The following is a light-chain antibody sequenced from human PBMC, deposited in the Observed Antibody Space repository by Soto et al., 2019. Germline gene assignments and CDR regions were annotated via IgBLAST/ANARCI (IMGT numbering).Light chain of an antibody. V-gene: IGKV3-15*01. CDR2: GAS. CDR1: QSVRSN. J-gene: IGKJ4*01. CDR3: QQYQDWPPLT. Sequence: EIVMTQSTATLSVSPGERATLSCRASQSVRSNLAWYQLKPGQAPRLLIIGASTRATAIPARFSGSGSGTEFTLTISRLQSEDFAVYYCQQYQDWPPLTFGGGTKVEIK.